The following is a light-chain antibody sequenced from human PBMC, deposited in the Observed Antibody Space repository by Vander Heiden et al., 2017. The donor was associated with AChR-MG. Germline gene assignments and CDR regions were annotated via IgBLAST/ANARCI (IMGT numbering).Light chain of an antibody. CDR3: RQWKHWLST. J-gene: IGKJ2*01. CDR1: QSLVHSDGNTY. CDR2: MVS. V-gene: IGKV2-30*02. Sequence: DVVMTQSPLSLPVTLGQPASISCRSSQSLVHSDGNTYLNWFQQRPGQSPRRLIYMVSNRDSGVPDRFSGGGSGTDFTLKISRVEAEDVGVYYCRQWKHWLSTFGQGTKLEI.